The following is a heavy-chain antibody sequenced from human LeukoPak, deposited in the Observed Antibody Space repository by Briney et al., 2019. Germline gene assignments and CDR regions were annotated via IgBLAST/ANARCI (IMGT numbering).Heavy chain of an antibody. CDR1: GFTFTKYW. Sequence: GDSLRLSCAASGFTFTKYWMTWVRQAPGKGLEWVGNIRQDGSDKNYMDSVKGRFTISRDNTKNSVYPQMSSLRAEDTAVYYCAREVWGPEYWGQGTLVTVSS. V-gene: IGHV3-7*01. D-gene: IGHD1-14*01. CDR3: AREVWGPEY. CDR2: IRQDGSDK. J-gene: IGHJ4*02.